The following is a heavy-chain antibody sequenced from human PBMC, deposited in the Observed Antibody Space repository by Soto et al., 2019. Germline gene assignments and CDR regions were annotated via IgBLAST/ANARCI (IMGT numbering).Heavy chain of an antibody. D-gene: IGHD6-13*01. V-gene: IGHV3-43D*04. CDR3: EKGGLKQQLVTN. CDR1: GFTFDDYA. J-gene: IGHJ4*02. CDR2: ISWDGGST. Sequence: GGSLRLSCAASGFTFDDYAMHWVRQAPGKGLEWVSLISWDGGSTYYADSVKGRFTISRDNSKNSLYLQMNSLRAEDTALYYCEKGGLKQQLVTNWGQGTLVTVSS.